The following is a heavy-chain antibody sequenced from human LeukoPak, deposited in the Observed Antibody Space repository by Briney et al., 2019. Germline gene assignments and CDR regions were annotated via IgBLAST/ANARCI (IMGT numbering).Heavy chain of an antibody. CDR1: GYTFTSYD. D-gene: IGHD3-9*01. CDR3: ARSSGYFDWLLLFDY. J-gene: IGHJ4*02. CDR2: MNPNSGNT. Sequence: ASVKVSCKASGYTFTSYDINWVRQATGQGLEWMGWMNPNSGNTGYAQKFQGRVTITRNTSISTAYMELSSLRSEYTAVYYCARSSGYFDWLLLFDYWGQGTLVTVSS. V-gene: IGHV1-8*03.